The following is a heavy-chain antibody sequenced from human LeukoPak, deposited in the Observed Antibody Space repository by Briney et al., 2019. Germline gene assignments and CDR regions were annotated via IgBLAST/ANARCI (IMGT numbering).Heavy chain of an antibody. CDR3: ARRDYGGTSAAFDI. D-gene: IGHD4-23*01. CDR2: IFPGDSDT. J-gene: IGHJ3*02. CDR1: GYNFTTYC. Sequence: GASLQISCRGSGYNFTTYCVAWVRHMPGKGLEWMGIIFPGDSDTRYRPSFQGQVTISADKSISTAYLQWSSLKASDTAMYYCARRDYGGTSAAFDIWGQGTMVTVSS. V-gene: IGHV5-51*01.